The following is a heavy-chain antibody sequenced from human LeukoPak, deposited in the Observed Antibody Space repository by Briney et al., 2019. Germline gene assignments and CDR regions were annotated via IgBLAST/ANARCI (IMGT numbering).Heavy chain of an antibody. CDR2: INHSGST. CDR1: GGSFSGYY. Sequence: SETLSLTCAVYGGSFSGYYWSWIRQPPGKGLEWIGEINHSGSTNYNPSLKSRVTIDVDMSENQFSLRLNSVTAADTAVYYCARGYSTGTPFFDYWGQGILVTVSS. CDR3: ARGYSTGTPFFDY. J-gene: IGHJ4*02. D-gene: IGHD2-8*02. V-gene: IGHV4-34*01.